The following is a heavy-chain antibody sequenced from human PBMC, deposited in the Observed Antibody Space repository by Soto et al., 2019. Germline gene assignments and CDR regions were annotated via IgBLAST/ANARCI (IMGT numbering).Heavy chain of an antibody. Sequence: ASVKVSCKASGGTLSSYAISWVRQAPGQGLEWMGGIIPIFGTANYAQKFQGRVTITADESTSTAYMELSSLRSEDTAVYYCARTTRITIFGVVITIRPNFSPKDYYGMDVWGQGTTVTVSS. D-gene: IGHD3-3*01. CDR1: GGTLSSYA. V-gene: IGHV1-69*13. CDR3: ARTTRITIFGVVITIRPNFSPKDYYGMDV. J-gene: IGHJ6*02. CDR2: IIPIFGTA.